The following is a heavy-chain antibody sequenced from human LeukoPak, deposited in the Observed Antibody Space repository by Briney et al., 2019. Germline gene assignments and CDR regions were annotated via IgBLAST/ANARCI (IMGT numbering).Heavy chain of an antibody. Sequence: SQTLSLTCTVSGGSISSGGYYWSWIRQHPGKGLEWIGYIYYSGSTHYNPSLKSRVTISVDTSKNQFSLKLSSMTAADTAVYYCARADDYGPYFDYWGQGTLVTVSS. D-gene: IGHD4-17*01. CDR3: ARADDYGPYFDY. CDR2: IYYSGST. J-gene: IGHJ4*02. V-gene: IGHV4-31*03. CDR1: GGSISSGGYY.